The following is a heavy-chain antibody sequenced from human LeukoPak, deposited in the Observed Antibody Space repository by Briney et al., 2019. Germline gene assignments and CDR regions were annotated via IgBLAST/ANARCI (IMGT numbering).Heavy chain of an antibody. V-gene: IGHV1-46*01. CDR2: INPSGGST. CDR1: GYTFTSYY. J-gene: IGHJ5*02. CDR3: ARVKGYPGAAPKPGGWFDP. Sequence: ASVKVSCKASGYTFTSYYMHWVRQAPGQGLEWMGIINPSGGSTSYAQKFQGRVTMTRDTSTSTAYMELRSLRSDDTAVYYCARVKGYPGAAPKPGGWFDPWGQGTLVTVSS. D-gene: IGHD2-15*01.